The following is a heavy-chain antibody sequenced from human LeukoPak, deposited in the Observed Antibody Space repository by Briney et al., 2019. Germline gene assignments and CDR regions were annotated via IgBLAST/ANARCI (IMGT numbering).Heavy chain of an antibody. CDR3: AKGLNAYGSGSYSHLDAFDM. J-gene: IGHJ3*02. D-gene: IGHD3-10*01. Sequence: GGSLRLSCAASGFTFSSYSMNWVRQAPGKGLEWVTCISSTSSYIYYADSVKGRFTISRDNAKNSLYLQMNSLRAEDTAVYYCAKGLNAYGSGSYSHLDAFDMWGQGTMVTVSS. CDR1: GFTFSSYS. V-gene: IGHV3-21*04. CDR2: ISSTSSYI.